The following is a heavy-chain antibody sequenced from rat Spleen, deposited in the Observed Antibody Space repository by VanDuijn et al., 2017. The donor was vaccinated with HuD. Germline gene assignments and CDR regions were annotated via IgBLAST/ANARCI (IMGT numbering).Heavy chain of an antibody. D-gene: IGHD1-6*01. CDR2: ISYDGGGT. CDR3: ATGPRILRLDWFAY. V-gene: IGHV5-20*01. CDR1: GFTFSNYD. Sequence: EVQLVESGGDLVQPGRSMKLSCAASGFTFSNYDMAWVRQAPTKCLEWVASISYDGGGTYYPDSVKDRFTISRDNAKSTLYLQMDSLRSEDTATYYCATGPRILRLDWFAYWGQGTLVTVSS. J-gene: IGHJ3*01.